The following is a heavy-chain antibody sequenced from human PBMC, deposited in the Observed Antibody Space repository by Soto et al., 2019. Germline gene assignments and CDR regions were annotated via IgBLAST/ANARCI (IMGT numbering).Heavy chain of an antibody. CDR2: ISAYNGNT. V-gene: IGHV1-18*01. CDR1: GYTFTSYG. J-gene: IGHJ6*02. Sequence: ASVKVSCKASGYTFTSYGISWVRQAPGQGLEWMGWISAYNGNTNYAQKLQGRVTMTTDTSTSTAYMELRSLRSDDTAVYYCAREALLVVAATTADSNYYYYGMDVWGQGTTVTVSS. CDR3: AREALLVVAATTADSNYYYYGMDV. D-gene: IGHD2-15*01.